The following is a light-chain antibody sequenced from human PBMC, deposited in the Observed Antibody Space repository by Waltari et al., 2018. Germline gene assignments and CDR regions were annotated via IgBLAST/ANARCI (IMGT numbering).Light chain of an antibody. CDR1: SSDVGGYNY. Sequence: QSALTQPRSVSGSPGQSVTISCTGTSSDVGGYNYVSGYQQHPGKAPKLMIYDVTKRPSGVPDRFSGSKSGNTASLTISGLQAEDEADYYCCSYAGIFTLYVFGAGTKVTVL. J-gene: IGLJ1*01. V-gene: IGLV2-11*01. CDR3: CSYAGIFTLYV. CDR2: DVT.